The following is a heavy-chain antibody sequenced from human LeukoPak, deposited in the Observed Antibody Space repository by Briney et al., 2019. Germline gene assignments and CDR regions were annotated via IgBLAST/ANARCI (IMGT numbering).Heavy chain of an antibody. CDR2: IYSGGST. CDR1: GFTVSSNY. D-gene: IGHD3-9*01. J-gene: IGHJ3*02. V-gene: IGHV3-66*02. CDR3: AKEYDRVHDAFDI. Sequence: GGSLRLSCEVSGFTVSSNYMTWVRQAPGKGLEWVSIIYSGGSTYYADSVKGRFTISRDSSKNTLSLQMNSLRAEDTAVYYCAKEYDRVHDAFDIWGQGTMVTVSS.